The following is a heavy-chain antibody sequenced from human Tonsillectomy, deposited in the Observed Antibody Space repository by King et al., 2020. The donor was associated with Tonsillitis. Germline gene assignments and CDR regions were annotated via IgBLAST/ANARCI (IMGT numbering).Heavy chain of an antibody. CDR2: VDPSDSDA. CDR1: GYTFTSHW. D-gene: IGHD1-1*01. Sequence: VQLVESGAVVKKPGEPLKISCKGTGYTFTSHWIAWVRQVPGKGLEWMGIVDPSDSDANYSPSFEGQVILSVDRSVSTAYLQWSSLKPSDTAMYFCARPPTKTGKALSGAFEFWGRGTKLTVSS. J-gene: IGHJ3*01. V-gene: IGHV5-51*01. CDR3: ARPPTKTGKALSGAFEF.